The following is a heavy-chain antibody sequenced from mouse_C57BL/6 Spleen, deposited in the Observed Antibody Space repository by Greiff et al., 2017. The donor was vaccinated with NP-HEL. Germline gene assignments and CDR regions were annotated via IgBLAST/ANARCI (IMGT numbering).Heavy chain of an antibody. CDR2: IWSGGST. D-gene: IGHD4-1*01. Sequence: QVQLKESGPGLVQPSQSLSITCTVSGFSLTSYGVHWVRQSPGKGLEWLGVIWSGGSTDYNAAFISRLSISKDNSKSQVFFKMNSLQADDTAIYYCARNIGNWDEDYFDYWGQGTTLTVSS. V-gene: IGHV2-2*01. CDR3: ARNIGNWDEDYFDY. J-gene: IGHJ2*01. CDR1: GFSLTSYG.